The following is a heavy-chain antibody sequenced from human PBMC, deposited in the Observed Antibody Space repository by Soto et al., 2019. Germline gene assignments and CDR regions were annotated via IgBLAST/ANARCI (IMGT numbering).Heavy chain of an antibody. CDR3: AKVLLTYTSGWYHTPVDY. Sequence: QVQLVESGGGVVQPGRSLRLSCAASGFTFSSYVMHWVRQAPGKGLEWVAVVSNDGSNKDYADSVKGRFTISRDNSKNTLYLQMNSLRAEDTAVYYCAKVLLTYTSGWYHTPVDYLGQGTLVTVSS. CDR2: VSNDGSNK. D-gene: IGHD6-19*01. CDR1: GFTFSSYV. J-gene: IGHJ4*02. V-gene: IGHV3-30*18.